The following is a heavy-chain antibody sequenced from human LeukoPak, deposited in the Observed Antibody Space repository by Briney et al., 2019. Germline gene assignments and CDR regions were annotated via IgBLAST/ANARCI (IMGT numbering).Heavy chain of an antibody. J-gene: IGHJ4*02. CDR1: GYSISSGYY. Sequence: SETLSLTCTVSGYSISSGYYWGWIRQPPGKGLEWIGTIYHNGSTYYNPSLKSRVTISVDTSKNQFSLKVTSVTAADTAVYYCVRVRSGSGWYYFDYWGQGTLVTVSS. V-gene: IGHV4-38-2*02. D-gene: IGHD6-19*01. CDR2: IYHNGST. CDR3: VRVRSGSGWYYFDY.